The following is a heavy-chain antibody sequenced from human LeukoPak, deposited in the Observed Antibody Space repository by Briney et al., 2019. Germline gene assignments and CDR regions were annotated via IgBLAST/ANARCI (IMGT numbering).Heavy chain of an antibody. J-gene: IGHJ4*02. Sequence: GGSLRLSCAASGFTFSNAWMSWVRQAPGKGLEWVSAVSGSGGSTYYADSVKGRFTISRDNSKNTLYLQMNSLRAEDTAVYYCVRLRFLEWPELDYWGQGTLVTVSS. D-gene: IGHD3-3*01. CDR3: VRLRFLEWPELDY. CDR1: GFTFSNAW. CDR2: VSGSGGST. V-gene: IGHV3-23*01.